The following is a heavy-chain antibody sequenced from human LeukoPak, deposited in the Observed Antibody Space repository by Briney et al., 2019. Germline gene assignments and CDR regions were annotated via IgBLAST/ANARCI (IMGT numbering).Heavy chain of an antibody. CDR3: AKEGYGMDV. Sequence: GRSLRLSCAASGFTFDDYAMHWVRQAPGKGLEWVSGIRWNSGSIGYADSVKGRFTISRDNAKNSLYLQMNSLRAEDTALYYCAKEGYGMDVWGQGTTVTVSS. CDR2: IRWNSGSI. J-gene: IGHJ6*02. CDR1: GFTFDDYA. V-gene: IGHV3-9*01.